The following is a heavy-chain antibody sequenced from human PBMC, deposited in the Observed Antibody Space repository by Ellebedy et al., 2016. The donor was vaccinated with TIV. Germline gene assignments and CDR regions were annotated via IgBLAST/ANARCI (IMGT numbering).Heavy chain of an antibody. J-gene: IGHJ4*02. CDR1: GGSINSYY. CDR3: AGVRDGSRPFDY. V-gene: IGHV4-59*01. CDR2: VYYSGIT. Sequence: SETLSLTCTVSGGSINSYYWNWIRQPPGKGLEWIGYVYYSGITNYNPSLKSRVTLSVDTSKHQFSLRLSSVTAADTAIYYCAGVRDGSRPFDYWGQGTLVTVSS. D-gene: IGHD6-13*01.